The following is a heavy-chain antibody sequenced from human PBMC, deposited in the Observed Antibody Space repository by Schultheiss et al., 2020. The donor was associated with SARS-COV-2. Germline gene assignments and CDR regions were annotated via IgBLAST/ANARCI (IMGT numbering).Heavy chain of an antibody. J-gene: IGHJ4*02. CDR2: IYYSGST. V-gene: IGHV4-34*01. Sequence: SETLSLTCAVYGGSFIAYYWSWIRQHPGKGLEWIGYIYYSGSTYYNPSLKSRVTISVDKSKNQFSLKLSSVTAADTAVYYCARNPSIAAGLDYWGQGTLVTVS. CDR3: ARNPSIAAGLDY. CDR1: GGSFIAYY. D-gene: IGHD6-6*01.